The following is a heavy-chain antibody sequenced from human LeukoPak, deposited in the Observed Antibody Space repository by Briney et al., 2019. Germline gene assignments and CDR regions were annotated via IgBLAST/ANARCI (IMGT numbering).Heavy chain of an antibody. J-gene: IGHJ4*02. CDR2: IYYSGST. CDR3: ARHIAARQGPFDY. V-gene: IGHV4-59*01. CDR1: GGSISSYY. Sequence: SETLSLTCTVSGGSISSYYWSWIRQPPGKGLEWIGYIYYSGSTNYNPSLKSRVTISVDTSKNQFSLKLSSVTAAATAVYYCARHIAARQGPFDYWGQGTLVTVSS. D-gene: IGHD6-6*01.